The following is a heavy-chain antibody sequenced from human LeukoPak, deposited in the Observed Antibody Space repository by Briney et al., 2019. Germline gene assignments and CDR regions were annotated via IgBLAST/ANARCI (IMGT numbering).Heavy chain of an antibody. V-gene: IGHV1-24*01. Sequence: ASVTVSCKVSGYTLTELSMHWVRQAPGKGLEWMGGFDPEDGETIYAQKFQGRVTMTEDTSTDTAYMELSSLRSEDTAVYYCATEWFGVAVAGTRWFDPWGQGTLVTVSS. D-gene: IGHD6-19*01. J-gene: IGHJ5*02. CDR1: GYTLTELS. CDR2: FDPEDGET. CDR3: ATEWFGVAVAGTRWFDP.